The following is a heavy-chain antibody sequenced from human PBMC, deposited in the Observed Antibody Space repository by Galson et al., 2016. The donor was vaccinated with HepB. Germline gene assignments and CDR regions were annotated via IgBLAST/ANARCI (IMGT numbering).Heavy chain of an antibody. Sequence: SLRLSCAASGFSFSNSGMSWVRQAPGRGLEWVSGITRSGDATHYADFVKGRFTISRDNSKNTLYLYMNNLTAGDTAVYYCARGRGADFWSGYHDYWGQGTQVTVSS. CDR3: ARGRGADFWSGYHDY. CDR2: ITRSGDAT. J-gene: IGHJ4*02. CDR1: GFSFSNSG. D-gene: IGHD3-3*01. V-gene: IGHV3-23*01.